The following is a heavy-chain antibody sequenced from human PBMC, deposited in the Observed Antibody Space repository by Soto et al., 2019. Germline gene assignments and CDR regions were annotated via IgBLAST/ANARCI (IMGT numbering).Heavy chain of an antibody. D-gene: IGHD6-6*01. Sequence: EVQLVESGGGLVQPGGSLRLSCAASGFSFSDYSMTWVRQAPGKGLERVADIKHDGSEKHYLDSVKGRFTISRDDARNSLYLQISSLRAEDTAVYYCARVGVAAPIDPWGQGTLVTVSS. V-gene: IGHV3-7*01. J-gene: IGHJ5*02. CDR2: IKHDGSEK. CDR3: ARVGVAAPIDP. CDR1: GFSFSDYS.